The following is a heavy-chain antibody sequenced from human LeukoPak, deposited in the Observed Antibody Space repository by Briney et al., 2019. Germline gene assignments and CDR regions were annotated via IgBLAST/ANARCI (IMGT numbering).Heavy chain of an antibody. CDR3: ARQSGAYGRVDY. CDR1: GGSISSYY. D-gene: IGHD3-10*01. Sequence: SETLSLTCTVSGGSISSYYWSWLRQPPGKGLEWIGYIYYSGSTYYNPSLMSRVTISVDTSKNQFSLKLSSLTAADTAVYYCARQSGAYGRVDYWGQGTLVTVSS. CDR2: IYYSGST. V-gene: IGHV4-59*08. J-gene: IGHJ4*02.